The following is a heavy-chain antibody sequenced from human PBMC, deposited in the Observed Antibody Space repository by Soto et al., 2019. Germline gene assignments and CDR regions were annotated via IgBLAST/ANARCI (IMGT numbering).Heavy chain of an antibody. V-gene: IGHV1-69*01. J-gene: IGHJ5*01. CDR3: ARDRWGSYSFDS. CDR1: GGVFRNYA. CDR2: ISPVFGTA. Sequence: QVQLVQSGAEVKKPGSSVKVSCKASGGVFRNYAINWVRQAPGQGLEWMGGISPVFGTADYPQKFQGRVTITADDSTTTAYMELTSLKTEDTAVYFCARDRWGSYSFDSWGQGTLVTVAS. D-gene: IGHD1-26*01.